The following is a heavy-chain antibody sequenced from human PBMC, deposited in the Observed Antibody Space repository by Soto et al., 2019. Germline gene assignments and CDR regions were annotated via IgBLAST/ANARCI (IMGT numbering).Heavy chain of an antibody. CDR1: GFTFSSYW. CDR2: IKQDGSEK. J-gene: IGHJ4*02. Sequence: EVQLVESGGGLVQPGGSLRLSCAASGFTFSSYWMSWVRQAPGKGLEWVANIKQDGSEKYYVDSVKGRFTISRDNAKNPLYLQMNSLRAEDTAVYYCARSYSSSWLRNSGSYYSPYYFDYWGQGTLVTVSS. D-gene: IGHD1-26*01. V-gene: IGHV3-7*03. CDR3: ARSYSSSWLRNSGSYYSPYYFDY.